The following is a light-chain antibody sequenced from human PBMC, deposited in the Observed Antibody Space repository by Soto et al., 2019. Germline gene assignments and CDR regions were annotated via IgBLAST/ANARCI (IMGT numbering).Light chain of an antibody. V-gene: IGKV3-20*01. J-gene: IGKJ2*01. CDR2: GAS. CDR3: QQFDTSPYT. Sequence: VLTQSPGNLSLSPGKRATLSCRASQSVSRYLVWYQQKPGQAPRLLIYGASSRASGIPDRFSGSGSGTDFTLTINRLGPEDSAVYYCQQFDTSPYTFGQGTKLEIK. CDR1: QSVSRY.